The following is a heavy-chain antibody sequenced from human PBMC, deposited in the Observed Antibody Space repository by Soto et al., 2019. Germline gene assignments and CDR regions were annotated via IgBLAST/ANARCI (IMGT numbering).Heavy chain of an antibody. Sequence: ATVKVSCKASGSTFTSYYMHWVRQAPGQGLEWMGIINPSGGSTSYAQKFQGRVTMTRDTSTSTVYMELSSLRSEDTAVYYCAREGIAAAGLDYWGQGTLVTVSS. V-gene: IGHV1-46*01. CDR1: GSTFTSYY. CDR2: INPSGGST. CDR3: AREGIAAAGLDY. J-gene: IGHJ4*02. D-gene: IGHD6-13*01.